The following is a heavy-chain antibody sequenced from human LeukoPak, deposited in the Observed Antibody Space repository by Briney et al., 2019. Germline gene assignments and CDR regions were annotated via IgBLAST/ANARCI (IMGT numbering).Heavy chain of an antibody. CDR3: ARTRNYDFWSGYSNWLDP. V-gene: IGHV4-59*01. D-gene: IGHD3-3*01. CDR2: IYYSGST. J-gene: IGHJ5*02. Sequence: SETLSLTCTVSGGSISSYYWSWIRQPPGKGLEWIGYIYYSGSTNYNPSLKSRVTISVDTSKNQFSLKLSSVTAADTAVYYCARTRNYDFWSGYSNWLDPWGQGTLVTVSS. CDR1: GGSISSYY.